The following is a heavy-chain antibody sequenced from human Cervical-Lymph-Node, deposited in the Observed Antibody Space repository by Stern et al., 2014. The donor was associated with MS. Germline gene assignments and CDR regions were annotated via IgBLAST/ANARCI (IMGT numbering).Heavy chain of an antibody. CDR3: ARAAYSTSSYNY. CDR2: IIPIFGTA. Sequence: VQLVESGAEVKKPGSSVKVSCKASGGTFNTNVISWVRQAPGQGLEWMGGIIPIFGTALYAQKFQGRVTITANESTRAVYMELSSLRSEDTALYYCARAAYSTSSYNYWGQGTLVIVSS. J-gene: IGHJ4*02. V-gene: IGHV1-69*01. CDR1: GGTFNTNV. D-gene: IGHD6-6*01.